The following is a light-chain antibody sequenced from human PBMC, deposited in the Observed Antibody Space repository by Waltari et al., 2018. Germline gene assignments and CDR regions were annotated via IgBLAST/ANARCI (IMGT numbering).Light chain of an antibody. CDR1: SGHSTNA. V-gene: IGLV4-69*01. J-gene: IGLJ3*02. CDR3: QVWGTGIQGV. CDR2: VNSDGSH. Sequence: QLGVTQSPSASASLGASVKLTCILSSGHSTNAVAWHQQQPEKGPRFLMKVNSDGSHSKGDGIPDRFSGSSSGAERYLTISSLQSEDEADYYCQVWGTGIQGVFGGGTKLTVL.